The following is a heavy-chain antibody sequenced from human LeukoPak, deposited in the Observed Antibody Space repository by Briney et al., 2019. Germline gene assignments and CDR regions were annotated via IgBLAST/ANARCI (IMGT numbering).Heavy chain of an antibody. Sequence: QPGGSLRLSCAASGFTFSSYAMSWVRQAPGKGLEWVSAISGSGGSTYYADSVKGRFTISRDNSKNTLYLQMNSLRAEDTAVYYCAKWLGRFLEWLAHYYYGMDVWGQGTTVTVSS. CDR2: ISGSGGST. CDR1: GFTFSSYA. D-gene: IGHD3-3*01. CDR3: AKWLGRFLEWLAHYYYGMDV. V-gene: IGHV3-23*01. J-gene: IGHJ6*02.